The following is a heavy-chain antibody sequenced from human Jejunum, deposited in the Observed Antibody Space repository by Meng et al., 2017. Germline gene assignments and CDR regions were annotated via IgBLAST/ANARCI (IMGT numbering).Heavy chain of an antibody. CDR3: ARIGGSRGVYYGSVAFDY. J-gene: IGHJ4*02. D-gene: IGHD3-10*01. CDR2: MNPNSGNT. CDR1: GYTFTSYD. V-gene: IGHV1-8*01. Sequence: ASVKVSFKASGYTFTSYDINWVRQATGQGLEWMGWMNPNSGNTGYAQKFQGRVTITRNTSISTAYMELGSLRSEHTAVYYCARIGGSRGVYYGSVAFDYWGQGTLVTVSS.